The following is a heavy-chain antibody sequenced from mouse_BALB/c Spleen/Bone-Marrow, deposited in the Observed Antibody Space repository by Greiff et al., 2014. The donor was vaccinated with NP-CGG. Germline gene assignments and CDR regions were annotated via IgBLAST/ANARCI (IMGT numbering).Heavy chain of an antibody. Sequence: LQQPGSELVRPGASVKLSCKASGYTFTSYWMHWVKQRPGQGLEWIGNIYPGSGSTNYDEKFKSKATLTVDTSSSTAYMQLSSLTSEDSAAYYCTREGPTGTGGDYWGQGTTLTVSS. CDR3: TREGPTGTGGDY. V-gene: IGHV1S22*01. CDR2: IYPGSGST. CDR1: GYTFTSYW. J-gene: IGHJ2*01. D-gene: IGHD4-1*02.